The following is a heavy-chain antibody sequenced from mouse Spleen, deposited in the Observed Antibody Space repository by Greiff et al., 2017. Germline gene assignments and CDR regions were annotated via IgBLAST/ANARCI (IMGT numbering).Heavy chain of an antibody. CDR2: ISTYYGDA. J-gene: IGHJ2*01. CDR1: GYTFTDYA. CDR3: ARMAGGVFDY. D-gene: IGHD2-3*01. V-gene: IGHV1S137*01. Sequence: QVHVKQSGAELVRPGVSVKISCKGSGYTFTDYAMHWVKQSHAKSLEWIGVISTYYGDASYNQKFKGKATMTVDKSSSTAYMELARLTSEDSAIYYCARMAGGVFDYWGQGTTLTVSS.